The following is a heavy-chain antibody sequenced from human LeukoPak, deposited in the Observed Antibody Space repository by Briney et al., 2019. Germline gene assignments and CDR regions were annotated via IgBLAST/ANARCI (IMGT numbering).Heavy chain of an antibody. V-gene: IGHV3-7*01. D-gene: IGHD6-19*01. J-gene: IGHJ4*02. CDR2: IKQDGSQR. CDR1: GFTFNSYG. Sequence: GGSLRLSCAASGFTFNSYGMHWVRQAPGKGLEWVANIKQDGSQRYYVDSVKGRFTISRDNAKNSLYLQMNSLRAEDTAVYYCARGQDSSGWYEPYYFDYWGQGTLVTVSS. CDR3: ARGQDSSGWYEPYYFDY.